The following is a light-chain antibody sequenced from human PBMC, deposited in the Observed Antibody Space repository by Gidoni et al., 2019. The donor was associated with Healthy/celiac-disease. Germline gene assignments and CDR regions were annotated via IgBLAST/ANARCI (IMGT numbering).Light chain of an antibody. J-gene: IGLJ2*01. CDR3: QAWDSSTYGVV. Sequence: SYELTQPPSVSVSPGQTASITCSGDKLGDKYACWYQQKQGQSPVLVIYQDSKRPSGIPERFSGSNSGNTATLTISGTQAMDEADYYCQAWDSSTYGVVFGGGTKLTVL. CDR1: KLGDKY. V-gene: IGLV3-1*01. CDR2: QDS.